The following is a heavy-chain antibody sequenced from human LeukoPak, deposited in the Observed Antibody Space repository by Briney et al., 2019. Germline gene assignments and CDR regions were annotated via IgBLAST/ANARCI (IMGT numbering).Heavy chain of an antibody. CDR1: GGSISSSSYY. CDR2: IYDSGST. V-gene: IGHV4-39*01. D-gene: IGHD3-3*01. Sequence: SETLSLTCTVSGGSISSSSYYWGWIRQPPGKGLEWIGSIYDSGSTYYKPSLKSRVSISVDTSKNQFSLKLSSVTAADTAVYYCARHFEPAIRFSPFDYWGQGTLVSVSS. J-gene: IGHJ4*02. CDR3: ARHFEPAIRFSPFDY.